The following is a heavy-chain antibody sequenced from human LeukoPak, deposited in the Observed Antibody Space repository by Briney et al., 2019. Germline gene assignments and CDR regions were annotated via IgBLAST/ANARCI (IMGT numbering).Heavy chain of an antibody. Sequence: SETLSLTCTVSGXSISSGGYYWSWIRQPPGKGLEWIGYIYYSGSTYYNPSLKSRVTISVDTSKNQFSLKLSSVTAADTAVYYCASSIPLPVVVTAMHQFDYWGQGTLVTVSS. CDR1: GXSISSGGYY. J-gene: IGHJ4*02. V-gene: IGHV4-31*03. CDR2: IYYSGST. D-gene: IGHD2-21*02. CDR3: ASSIPLPVVVTAMHQFDY.